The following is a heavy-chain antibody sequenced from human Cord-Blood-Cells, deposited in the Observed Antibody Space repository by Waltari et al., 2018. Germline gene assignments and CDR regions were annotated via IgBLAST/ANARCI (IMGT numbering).Heavy chain of an antibody. CDR1: GYTFTGYY. Sequence: QVQLVQSGAEVKKPGASVKVSCKASGYTFTGYYMHWVRQSPGQGLEWMRWINPNIGGRNYAERFNGRVTMTRATSISTAYMELSRLRSDDTAVYYCARLAIGAFDIWGQGTMVTVSS. CDR3: ARLAIGAFDI. D-gene: IGHD2-21*01. CDR2: INPNIGGR. J-gene: IGHJ3*02. V-gene: IGHV1-2*02.